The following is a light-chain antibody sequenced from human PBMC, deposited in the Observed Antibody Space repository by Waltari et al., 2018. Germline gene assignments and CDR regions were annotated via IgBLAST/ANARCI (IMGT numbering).Light chain of an antibody. Sequence: DIQMTQSPSSLSASVGDRVTITCQASQDISNYLNWYQQKPGKAPKLLIYDASNLETGVPSRVSGSGTGTEFTFTISSLQPEDIATYYCQQYDNLPPVYTFGQGTKLEIK. CDR1: QDISNY. J-gene: IGKJ2*01. CDR2: DAS. V-gene: IGKV1-33*01. CDR3: QQYDNLPPVYT.